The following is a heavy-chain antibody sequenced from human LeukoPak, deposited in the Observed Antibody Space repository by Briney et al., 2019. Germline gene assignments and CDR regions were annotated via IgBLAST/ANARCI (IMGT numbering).Heavy chain of an antibody. CDR3: ARPKLLKNWFDP. CDR2: IYYSGST. V-gene: IGHV4-39*01. J-gene: IGHJ5*02. Sequence: SETLSLTCTVSGGSISSSSYYWGWIRQPPGKGLEWIGSIYYSGSTYYNPSLKSRVTISVDTSKNQFSLKVSSVTAADTAVYYCARPKLLKNWFDPWGQGTLVTVSS. D-gene: IGHD4-23*01. CDR1: GGSISSSSYY.